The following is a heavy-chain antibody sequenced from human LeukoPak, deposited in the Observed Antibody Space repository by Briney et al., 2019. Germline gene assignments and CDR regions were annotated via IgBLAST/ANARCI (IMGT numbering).Heavy chain of an antibody. D-gene: IGHD2-15*01. J-gene: IGHJ5*02. CDR1: GGTFSAYA. V-gene: IGHV1-69*04. Sequence: SVKVSCKASGGTFSAYAITWVRQAPGQGLEWMGRIIPILGTANYAQKFQGRITITADKSTSTAYMELSSLKFEDTAVYYCARGRGHPIWLDPWGQGTLVTVSS. CDR2: IIPILGTA. CDR3: ARGRGHPIWLDP.